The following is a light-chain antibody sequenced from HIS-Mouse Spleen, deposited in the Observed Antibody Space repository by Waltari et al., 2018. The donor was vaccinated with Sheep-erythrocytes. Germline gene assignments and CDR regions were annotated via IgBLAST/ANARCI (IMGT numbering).Light chain of an antibody. V-gene: IGLV3-25*03. J-gene: IGLJ2*01. CDR3: QSADSSGTYPV. CDR2: QDS. CDR1: ALPKQY. Sequence: SYELTQPPPVSVSPGQTARITCSGDALPKQYAYWYQQKPGQAPVLVTYQDSDRTSGILVRFSGSSSGRTVTLTISGVQAEDEADYYCQSADSSGTYPVFGGGTKLTVL.